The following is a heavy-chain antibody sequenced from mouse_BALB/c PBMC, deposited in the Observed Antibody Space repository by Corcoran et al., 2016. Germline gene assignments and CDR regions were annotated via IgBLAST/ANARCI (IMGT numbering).Heavy chain of an antibody. CDR1: GYTFTSYV. CDR2: INPYNDGT. D-gene: IGHD2-14*01. CDR3: ARAGVRGAMDY. V-gene: IGHV1S136*01. Sequence: EVQLQQSGPELVKPGASVKMSCKASGYTFTSYVMHWVKQKPGQGLEWIGYINPYNDGTKYNEKFKGKATLTSDKSSSTAYMELSSLTSEDSAVYYCARAGVRGAMDYWGQGTSVTVSS. J-gene: IGHJ4*01.